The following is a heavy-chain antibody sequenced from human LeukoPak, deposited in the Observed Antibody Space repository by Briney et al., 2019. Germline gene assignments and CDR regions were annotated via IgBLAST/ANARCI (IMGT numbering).Heavy chain of an antibody. V-gene: IGHV1-2*06. J-gene: IGHJ6*02. Sequence: ASVKVSCKASGGTFSSYAISWVRQAPGQGLEWMGRINPNSGGTNYAQKFQGRVTMTRDTSISTAYMELSRLRSDDTAVYYCARWPYYGMDVWGQGTTVTVSS. CDR3: ARWPYYGMDV. CDR1: GGTFSSYA. CDR2: INPNSGGT.